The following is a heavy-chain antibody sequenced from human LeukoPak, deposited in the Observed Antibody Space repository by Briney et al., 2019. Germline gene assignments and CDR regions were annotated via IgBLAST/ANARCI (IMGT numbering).Heavy chain of an antibody. CDR2: ISWNSGGI. Sequence: GGSLRLSCAASGFTFDDYAMHWVRQAPGKGLEWVSGISWNSGGIGYADSVKGRFTISRDNAKNSLYLQMNSLRAEDTALYYCAKANAPDYYYYGMDVWGQGTTVTVSS. J-gene: IGHJ6*02. CDR3: AKANAPDYYYYGMDV. CDR1: GFTFDDYA. V-gene: IGHV3-9*01.